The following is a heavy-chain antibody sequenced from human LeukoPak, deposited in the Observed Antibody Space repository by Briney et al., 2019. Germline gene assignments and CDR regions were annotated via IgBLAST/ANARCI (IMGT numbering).Heavy chain of an antibody. V-gene: IGHV3-48*01. CDR1: GFTFSSYC. CDR2: ISSGSRTI. D-gene: IGHD2-8*02. Sequence: PGGSLRLSCAASGFTFSSYCMNWVRQAPGRGLEWVSYISSGSRTIYYADSVQGRFTVFRDNVKNLLFLQMNSLRVGDTAVYYCVRESITGHRDFDYWGQGILVTVSS. J-gene: IGHJ4*02. CDR3: VRESITGHRDFDY.